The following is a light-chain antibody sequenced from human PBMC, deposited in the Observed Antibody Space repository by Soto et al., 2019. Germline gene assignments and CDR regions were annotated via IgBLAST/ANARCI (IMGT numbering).Light chain of an antibody. V-gene: IGKV1-5*01. CDR2: YAS. J-gene: IGKJ2*01. Sequence: DIQLTQSPSILSASVGDRVTITCRASQSVRSWLAWYQQKPGKAPNLLIYYASNLASGVPSRFSGSGSGTEYTLSISSLQPEDFATYFCQHDNSHSLYSFGQGTKLESK. CDR1: QSVRSW. CDR3: QHDNSHSLYS.